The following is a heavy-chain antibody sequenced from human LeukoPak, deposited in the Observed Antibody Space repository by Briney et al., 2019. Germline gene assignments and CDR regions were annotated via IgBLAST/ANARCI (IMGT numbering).Heavy chain of an antibody. CDR3: AKKTGGDYNRLFYFDY. V-gene: IGHV3-23*01. J-gene: IGHJ4*02. CDR2: ISGSGGST. CDR1: GFTFSSYA. D-gene: IGHD4-17*01. Sequence: GGSLRLSCAASGFTFSSYAMSWVRQAPGKGLEWVSAISGSGGSTYYADSVKGRFTISRGNSKNTLYLQMNSLRAEDTAVYYCAKKTGGDYNRLFYFDYWGQGTLVTVSS.